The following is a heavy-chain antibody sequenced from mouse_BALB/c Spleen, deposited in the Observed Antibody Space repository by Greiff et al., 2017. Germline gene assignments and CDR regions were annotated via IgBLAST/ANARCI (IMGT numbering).Heavy chain of an antibody. CDR2: IWAGGST. V-gene: IGHV2-9*02. CDR1: GFSLTSYG. Sequence: VHLVESGPGLVAPSQSLSITCTVSGFSLTSYGVHWVRQPPGKGLEWLGVIWAGGSTNYNSALMSRLSISKDNSKSQVFLKMNSLQTDDTAMYYCARDERDSSGFFDYWGQGTTLTVSS. CDR3: ARDERDSSGFFDY. J-gene: IGHJ2*01. D-gene: IGHD3-2*01.